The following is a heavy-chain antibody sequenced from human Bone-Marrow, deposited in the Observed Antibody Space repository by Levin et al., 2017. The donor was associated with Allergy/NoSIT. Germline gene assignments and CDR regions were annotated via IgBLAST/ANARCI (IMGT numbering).Heavy chain of an antibody. CDR3: AGGMGYSWSNDP. Sequence: GESLKISCAASGFTVRNNYMSWVRQAPGKGLEWVSVIYNDYRTYYADSVKGRFTISRDNSENTLYLQMNSLRVEDTAIYYCAGGMGYSWSNDPWGQGTLVTVSS. D-gene: IGHD6-13*01. J-gene: IGHJ5*02. V-gene: IGHV3-66*01. CDR1: GFTVRNNY. CDR2: IYNDYRT.